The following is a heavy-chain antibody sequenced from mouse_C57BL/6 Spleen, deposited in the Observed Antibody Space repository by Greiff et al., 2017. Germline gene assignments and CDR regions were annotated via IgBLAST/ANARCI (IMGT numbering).Heavy chain of an antibody. J-gene: IGHJ1*03. D-gene: IGHD2-5*01. CDR3: ARNSNYWYFDV. CDR1: GYSITSGYY. Sequence: EVQRVESGPGLVKPSQSLSLTCSVTGYSITSGYYWNWIRQFPGNKLEWMGYISYDGSNNYNPSLKNRISITRDTSKNQFFLKLNSVTTEDTATYYCARNSNYWYFDVWGTGTTVTVSS. V-gene: IGHV3-6*01. CDR2: ISYDGSN.